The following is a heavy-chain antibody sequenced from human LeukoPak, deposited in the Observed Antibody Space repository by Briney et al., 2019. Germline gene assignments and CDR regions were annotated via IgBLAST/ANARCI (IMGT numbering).Heavy chain of an antibody. V-gene: IGHV4-59*01. Sequence: SETLSLTCTVSGGSISSYYWSWIRQPPGKGLEWIGYIYYSGSTNYNPSLKSRVTISVDTSKNQFSLKLSSVTAADTAVYYCATSVGGYGEFDYWGQGTLVTVSS. CDR3: ATSVGGYGEFDY. CDR1: GGSISSYY. D-gene: IGHD4-17*01. J-gene: IGHJ4*02. CDR2: IYYSGST.